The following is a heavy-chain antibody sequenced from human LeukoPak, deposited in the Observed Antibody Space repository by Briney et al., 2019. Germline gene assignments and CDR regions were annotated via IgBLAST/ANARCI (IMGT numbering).Heavy chain of an antibody. J-gene: IGHJ3*02. CDR2: IYQRGST. V-gene: IGHV4-4*02. Sequence: SGTLSPTCAVSGGSISSSNWGSWSRQPPGKGLEWIGEIYQRGSTNYNPSLKSRVTISVDRSKYQLSLKLSSVTAAETSVYYCARALYCSGSGSYSSDAFDIWGQGKMVTVSS. CDR3: ARALYCSGSGSYSSDAFDI. CDR1: GGSISSSNW. D-gene: IGHD3-10*01.